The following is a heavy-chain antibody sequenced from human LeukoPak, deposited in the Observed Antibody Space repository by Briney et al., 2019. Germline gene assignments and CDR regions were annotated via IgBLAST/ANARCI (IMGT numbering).Heavy chain of an antibody. Sequence: QSGGSLRLSCAASGFTFSSYAMHWVRQAPGKGLEWVAVISYDGSNKYYADSVKGRFTISRDNSKNTLYLQMNSLRAEDTAVYYCARVGWVGAVADTGLLDYWGQGTLVTVSS. CDR1: GFTFSSYA. J-gene: IGHJ4*02. V-gene: IGHV3-30-3*01. CDR2: ISYDGSNK. D-gene: IGHD6-19*01. CDR3: ARVGWVGAVADTGLLDY.